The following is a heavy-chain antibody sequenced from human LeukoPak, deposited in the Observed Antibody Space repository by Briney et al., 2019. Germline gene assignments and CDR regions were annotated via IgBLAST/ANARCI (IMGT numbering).Heavy chain of an antibody. J-gene: IGHJ5*02. CDR3: ARSGTLYYYDSSGYQSSPNWFDP. CDR2: IYYSGST. CDR1: GGSISSYY. Sequence: PETLSLTCTVSGGSISSYYWSWIRQPPGKGLEWIGYIYYSGSTNYNPSLKSRVTISVDTSKSQFSLKLSSVTAADTAVYYCARSGTLYYYDSSGYQSSPNWFDPWGQGTLVTVSS. V-gene: IGHV4-59*08. D-gene: IGHD3-22*01.